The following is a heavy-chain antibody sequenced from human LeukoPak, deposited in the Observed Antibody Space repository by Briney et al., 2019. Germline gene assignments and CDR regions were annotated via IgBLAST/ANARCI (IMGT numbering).Heavy chain of an antibody. CDR3: ARDGDHCSSTSCYSWFDP. CDR1: GYTFSSYG. CDR2: ISAYNGNT. V-gene: IGHV1-18*01. D-gene: IGHD2-2*02. Sequence: ASVKVSCKASGYTFSSYGISWVRQAPGQGLEWMGWISAYNGNTIYAQKLQGRVTMTTDTSTSTAYMELRSLRSDDTAVYCCARDGDHCSSTSCYSWFDPWGQGTLVTVSS. J-gene: IGHJ5*02.